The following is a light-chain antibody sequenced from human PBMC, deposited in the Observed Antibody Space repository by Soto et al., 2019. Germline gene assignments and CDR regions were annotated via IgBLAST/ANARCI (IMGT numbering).Light chain of an antibody. V-gene: IGLV1-44*01. CDR1: SSNIGVNV. CDR3: AAWDDTLNGRV. Sequence: QPVLTQPPSASGTPGQGVTISCSGSSSNIGVNVVTWYQQLPGTAPKVLIYSNNQRPSGVPDRFSGSKSGTSASLAIRGLQSEDEADYYCAAWDDTLNGRVFGGGTKLTVL. CDR2: SNN. J-gene: IGLJ3*02.